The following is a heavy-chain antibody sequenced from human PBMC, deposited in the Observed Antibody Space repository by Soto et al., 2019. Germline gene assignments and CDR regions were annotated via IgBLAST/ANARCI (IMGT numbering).Heavy chain of an antibody. D-gene: IGHD3-10*01. Sequence: EVQLLESGGGLVQPGGSLRLSCVASGFTFSNYAMSWVRQAPGKGLEWVSAISGSGGSTYYADSAKGRFTISRDNSENTLYLQMNSLRVEDTAIYHCAKEAHGLGSYYDYWGQGTLVTVSS. CDR3: AKEAHGLGSYYDY. J-gene: IGHJ4*02. CDR2: ISGSGGST. CDR1: GFTFSNYA. V-gene: IGHV3-23*01.